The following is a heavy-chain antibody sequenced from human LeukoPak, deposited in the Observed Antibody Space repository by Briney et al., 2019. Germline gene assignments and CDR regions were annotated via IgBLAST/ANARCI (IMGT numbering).Heavy chain of an antibody. J-gene: IGHJ4*02. Sequence: GGSLRLSCAASGFTFSSYWMHWVRQAPGKGLVWVSRINTDGSSTSYADSVKGRSTISRDNAKNTLYLQMNSLRAEDTAVYYCAREYYDSSGYRFDYWGQGTLVTVSS. CDR1: GFTFSSYW. V-gene: IGHV3-74*01. CDR2: INTDGSST. CDR3: AREYYDSSGYRFDY. D-gene: IGHD3-22*01.